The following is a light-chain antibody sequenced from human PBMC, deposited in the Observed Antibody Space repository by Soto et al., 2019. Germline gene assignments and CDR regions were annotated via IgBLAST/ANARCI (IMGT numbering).Light chain of an antibody. V-gene: IGLV2-11*01. CDR3: CSYAGSYTYV. J-gene: IGLJ1*01. Sequence: LTQPRSVSGSPGQSATISCTGTSSNVGGYNYVSWYQQHPGKAPKLMIYDVSKRPSGVPDRFSGSKSGNTASLTISGLQAEDEADYYCCSYAGSYTYVFGNGSKVIVL. CDR1: SSNVGGYNY. CDR2: DVS.